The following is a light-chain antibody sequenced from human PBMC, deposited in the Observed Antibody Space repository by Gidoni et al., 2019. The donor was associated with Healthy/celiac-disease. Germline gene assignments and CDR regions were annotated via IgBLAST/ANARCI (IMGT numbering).Light chain of an antibody. Sequence: EIVFTHSPPTRSVSPGERATLSCRSSQIVSSYLAWYQQKTGQAPRLLIYDASNRATGIPARFSGSGSGTDFTLTISSLEPEDFAVYYCQQRSNWPLTFGGGTKVEIK. CDR1: QIVSSY. J-gene: IGKJ4*01. V-gene: IGKV3-11*01. CDR3: QQRSNWPLT. CDR2: DAS.